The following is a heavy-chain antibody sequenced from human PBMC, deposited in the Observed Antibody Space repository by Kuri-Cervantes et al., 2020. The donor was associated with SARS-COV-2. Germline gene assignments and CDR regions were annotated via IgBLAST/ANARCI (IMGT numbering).Heavy chain of an antibody. V-gene: IGHV1-46*01. CDR2: FDPNTHNT. J-gene: IGHJ5*01. CDR1: GHTNYY. CDR3: ARERAYCSSVSCYGSDS. D-gene: IGHD2-2*01. Sequence: ASVKVSCKASGHTNYYIHWVRQAPGHGLEWVGMFDPNTHNTISAQRFQGRVTMTRDTSTSTFYMELSSLRSEDTAVYYCARERAYCSSVSCYGSDSWGQGTLVTVFS.